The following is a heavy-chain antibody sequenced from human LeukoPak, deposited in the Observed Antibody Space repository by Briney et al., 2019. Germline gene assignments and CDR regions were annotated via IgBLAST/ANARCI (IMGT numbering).Heavy chain of an antibody. CDR2: ISYIGST. CDR1: DDSFSSHY. D-gene: IGHD4-17*01. CDR3: ARDLVTVTKGFHI. Sequence: KPSETLCLTCAVSDDSFSSHYWTWIRQPPGKGLEWIGYISYIGSTNYNPSLKRRVTISLDTSKNQFSLKLSSVTAADTAVYYCARDLVTVTKGFHIWGQGTMVSVSS. V-gene: IGHV4-59*11. J-gene: IGHJ3*02.